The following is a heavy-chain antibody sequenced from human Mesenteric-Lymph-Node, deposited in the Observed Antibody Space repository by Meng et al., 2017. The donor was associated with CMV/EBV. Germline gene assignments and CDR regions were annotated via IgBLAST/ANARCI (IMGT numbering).Heavy chain of an antibody. CDR2: LQSHGRDE. Sequence: GESLKISCAASGSAFTFSTSGMHWVRQAPGKGLEWVAFLQSHGRDENYADSVKGRFTISRDNSKNTLYLQMNSLRAEDTAVYYCARDELNIAAAKSGLHLTSDYWGQGTLVTVSS. V-gene: IGHV3-30*02. CDR3: ARDELNIAAAKSGLHLTSDY. CDR1: GSAFTFSTSG. D-gene: IGHD6-13*01. J-gene: IGHJ4*02.